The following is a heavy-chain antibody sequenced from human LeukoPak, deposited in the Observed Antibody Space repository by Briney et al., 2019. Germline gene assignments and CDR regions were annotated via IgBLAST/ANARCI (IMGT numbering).Heavy chain of an antibody. D-gene: IGHD3-22*01. Sequence: SVKVSCKASGGTFSSYAISWVRQAPGQGLEWMGGIVPIFGTANYAQKFQGRVTITADESTSTAYMELSSLRSEDTAVYYCARTGPYYYDSSGYYYYFDYWGQGTLVTVSS. CDR3: ARTGPYYYDSSGYYYYFDY. V-gene: IGHV1-69*13. J-gene: IGHJ4*02. CDR2: IVPIFGTA. CDR1: GGTFSSYA.